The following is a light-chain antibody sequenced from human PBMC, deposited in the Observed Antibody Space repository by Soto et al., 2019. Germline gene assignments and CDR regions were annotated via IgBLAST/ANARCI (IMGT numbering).Light chain of an antibody. J-gene: IGLJ3*02. V-gene: IGLV2-14*01. Sequence: QSVLTQPASVSGSPGQSITISCTGTSSDVGGYNYVSWYQQYPGKAPKLMMFEVNNRPLGVPNRFSGSKSGNTASLTISGLQAEDEADYYCSSYSSDSSLGVFGGGTKVTVL. CDR2: EVN. CDR3: SSYSSDSSLGV. CDR1: SSDVGGYNY.